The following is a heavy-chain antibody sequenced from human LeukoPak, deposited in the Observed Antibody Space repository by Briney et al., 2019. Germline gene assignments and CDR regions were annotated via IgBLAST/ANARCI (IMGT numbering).Heavy chain of an antibody. CDR2: INTDGSST. Sequence: GGSLRLSCAASGFTFSSYWMPWVRQVPGKGLVWVSRINTDGSSTSYADSVKGRFTISRDNAKNTLYLQMNSLRAEDTAVYYCARGGSGSYDNWGQGTLVTVSS. J-gene: IGHJ4*02. CDR1: GFTFSSYW. V-gene: IGHV3-74*01. D-gene: IGHD1-26*01. CDR3: ARGGSGSYDN.